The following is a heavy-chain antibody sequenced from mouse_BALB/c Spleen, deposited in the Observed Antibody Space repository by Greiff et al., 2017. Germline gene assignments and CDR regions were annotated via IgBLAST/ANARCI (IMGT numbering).Heavy chain of an antibody. D-gene: IGHD2-2*01. J-gene: IGHJ4*01. CDR3: ARRGIYYGYYYYAMDY. V-gene: IGHV1-87*01. CDR2: IYPGDGDT. Sequence: QVQLQQSGAELARPGASVKLSCKASGYTFTSYWMQWVKQRPGQGLEWIGAIYPGDGDTRYTQKFKGKATLTADKSSSTAYMQLSSLASEDSAVYYCARRGIYYGYYYYAMDYWGQGTSVTVSS. CDR1: GYTFTSYW.